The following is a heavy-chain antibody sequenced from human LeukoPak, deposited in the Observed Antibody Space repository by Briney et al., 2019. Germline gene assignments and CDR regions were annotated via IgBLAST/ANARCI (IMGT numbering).Heavy chain of an antibody. J-gene: IGHJ5*02. V-gene: IGHV4-59*01. CDR3: AREKFPYSSMQNWFDP. Sequence: SETLSLTCTVSGGSINNYYWSWIRQFPGKGLEWIGNVYYRGSTNYNPSLKSRVSISVDTSKKEFSLTLRSVTAADTAVYYCAREKFPYSSMQNWFDPWGQGTLVTVSS. CDR2: VYYRGST. CDR1: GGSINNYY. D-gene: IGHD6-13*01.